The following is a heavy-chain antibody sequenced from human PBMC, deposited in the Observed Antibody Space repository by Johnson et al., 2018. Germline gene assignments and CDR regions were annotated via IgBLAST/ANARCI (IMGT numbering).Heavy chain of an antibody. D-gene: IGHD6-19*01. CDR3: ARDEGIAVAANGYWFDP. J-gene: IGHJ5*02. CDR2: IWYDGSNK. V-gene: IGHV3-33*08. Sequence: QVQLVQSGGGVVQPGRSLRLSCAASGFTFSSYGMHWVRQAPGKGLEWVAVIWYDGSNKYYADSVKGRFTISRDNSKNTLYLQRNSLRDEDTAVYSCARDEGIAVAANGYWFDPWGQGTRVTVSS. CDR1: GFTFSSYG.